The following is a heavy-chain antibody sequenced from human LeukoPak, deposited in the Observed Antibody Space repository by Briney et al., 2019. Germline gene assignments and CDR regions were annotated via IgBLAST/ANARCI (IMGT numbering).Heavy chain of an antibody. Sequence: PSETLSLTCSVSGGSISSYYWRWIRQPPGKGLGWIGYFYYSGSTNYNPSLKSRVAISVDTSKNQFSLKLSALTAADTAVYYCARQDRYYDSRGYVIDLWGQETTLTVSS. CDR2: FYYSGST. CDR1: GGSISSYY. V-gene: IGHV4-59*08. CDR3: ARQDRYYDSRGYVIDL. J-gene: IGHJ6*02. D-gene: IGHD3-3*01.